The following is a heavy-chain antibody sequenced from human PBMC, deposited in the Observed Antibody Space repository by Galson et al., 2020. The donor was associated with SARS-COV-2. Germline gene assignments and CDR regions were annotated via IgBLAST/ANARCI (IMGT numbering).Heavy chain of an antibody. Sequence: GGSLRLSCAASGFTFSSYAMHWVRQAPGKGLEWVAVISYDGSNKYYADSVKGRFTISRDNSKNTLYLQMNSLRAEDTAVYYCARGRGYSSRISQIGGYWFDPWGQGTLVTVSS. CDR2: ISYDGSNK. CDR3: ARGRGYSSRISQIGGYWFDP. CDR1: GFTFSSYA. J-gene: IGHJ5*02. V-gene: IGHV3-30*04. D-gene: IGHD6-13*01.